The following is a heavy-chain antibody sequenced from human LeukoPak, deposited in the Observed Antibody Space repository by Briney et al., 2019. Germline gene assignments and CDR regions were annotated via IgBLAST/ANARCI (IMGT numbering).Heavy chain of an antibody. CDR3: ARSLGYCSSTSCSMTV. CDR2: INPNSGGT. Sequence: GASVKVSCKASGYTFTGYYMHWVRQAPGQGLEWMGWINPNSGGTNYAQKFQGRVTMTRDTSISTAYMELSRLRSDDTAVYYCARSLGYCSSTSCSMTVWGRGTTVTVSS. D-gene: IGHD2-2*01. V-gene: IGHV1-2*02. J-gene: IGHJ6*02. CDR1: GYTFTGYY.